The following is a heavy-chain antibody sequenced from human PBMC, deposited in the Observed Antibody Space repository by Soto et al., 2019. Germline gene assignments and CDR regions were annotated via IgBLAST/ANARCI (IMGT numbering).Heavy chain of an antibody. D-gene: IGHD6-13*01. CDR2: INHSGST. CDR3: ARGGSSSWYQSYAFDI. CDR1: GGSFSGYY. Sequence: SETLSLTCAVYGGSFSGYYWSWIRQPPGKGLEWIGEINHSGSTNYNPSLKSRVTISVDTSKNQFSLKLSSVTAADTAVYYCARGGSSSWYQSYAFDIWGQGTMVTVSS. V-gene: IGHV4-34*01. J-gene: IGHJ3*02.